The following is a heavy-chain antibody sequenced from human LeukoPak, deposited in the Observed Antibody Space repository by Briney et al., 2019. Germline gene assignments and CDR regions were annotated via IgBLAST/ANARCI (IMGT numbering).Heavy chain of an antibody. D-gene: IGHD3-22*01. CDR2: INPSGGST. V-gene: IGHV1-46*01. Sequence: ASVKVSCKASGYTFTSYYMHWVRQAPGQGLEWMGIINPSGGSTSYAQKFQGRVTMTRDTSTSTVYMELSSLRSEDTAVYYCASYYDSSGYWVRAPDYYYYMDVWGRGTTVTVSS. J-gene: IGHJ6*03. CDR3: ASYYDSSGYWVRAPDYYYYMDV. CDR1: GYTFTSYY.